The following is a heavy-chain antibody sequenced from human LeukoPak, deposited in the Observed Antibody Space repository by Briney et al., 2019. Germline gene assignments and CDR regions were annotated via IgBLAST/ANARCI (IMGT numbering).Heavy chain of an antibody. J-gene: IGHJ3*02. V-gene: IGHV3-30*18. D-gene: IGHD3-22*01. Sequence: GGSLRLSCAASGFTFSSYAMHWVRQAPGKGLEWVAVISYDGSNKYYADSVKGRFTISRDNSKNTLYLQMNSLRAEDTAVYYCAKFDYDSSGLIPADAFDIWGQGTMVTVSS. CDR3: AKFDYDSSGLIPADAFDI. CDR1: GFTFSSYA. CDR2: ISYDGSNK.